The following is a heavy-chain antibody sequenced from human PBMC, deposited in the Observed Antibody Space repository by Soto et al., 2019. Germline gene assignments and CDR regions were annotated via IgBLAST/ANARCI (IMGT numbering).Heavy chain of an antibody. V-gene: IGHV3-30-3*01. Sequence: GGSLRLSCVASYFTFSSYTMHWVRQAPGKGLEWVAVISYDGSNKYYADSVKGRFTISRDNSENTLYLQMNSLSGEDTAVYYCATARDPGILAKIIWGQGTLVTVSS. J-gene: IGHJ4*02. CDR3: ATARDPGILAKII. D-gene: IGHD1-1*01. CDR2: ISYDGSNK. CDR1: YFTFSSYT.